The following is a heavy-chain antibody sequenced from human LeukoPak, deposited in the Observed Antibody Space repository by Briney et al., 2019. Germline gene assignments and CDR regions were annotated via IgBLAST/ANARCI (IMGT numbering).Heavy chain of an antibody. CDR1: GGSISSDY. CDR3: ARLGSMVRGVIIPNWFDP. CDR2: IYTTGST. V-gene: IGHV4-4*07. D-gene: IGHD3-10*01. Sequence: SETLSLTCTVSGGSISSDYWSWIRQPAGKGLEWIGRIYTTGSTNYSPSLKSRVTMSVDTSKNQFSLKLSSVTAADTAVYYCARLGSMVRGVIIPNWFDPWGQGTLVTVSS. J-gene: IGHJ5*02.